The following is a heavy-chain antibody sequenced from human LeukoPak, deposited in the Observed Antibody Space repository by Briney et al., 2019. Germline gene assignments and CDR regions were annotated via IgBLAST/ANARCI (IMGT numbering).Heavy chain of an antibody. D-gene: IGHD4-17*01. Sequence: GGSLRLSCAASGFAFDDYGMSWVRQAPGKGLEWVSGINWKGGSTGYADSVKGRFTISRDNAKNTLYLQMNSLRAEDTAVYYCARVVTTVTGDAFDIWGQGTMVTVSS. CDR1: GFAFDDYG. J-gene: IGHJ3*02. CDR3: ARVVTTVTGDAFDI. CDR2: INWKGGST. V-gene: IGHV3-20*04.